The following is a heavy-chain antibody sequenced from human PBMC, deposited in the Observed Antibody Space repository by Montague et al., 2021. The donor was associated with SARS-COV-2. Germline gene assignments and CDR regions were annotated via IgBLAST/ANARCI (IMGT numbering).Heavy chain of an antibody. J-gene: IGHJ2*01. CDR1: GGSISSYY. CDR3: ARVRHYFTSVKSNLGGYLDP. V-gene: IGHV4-59*12. D-gene: IGHD2/OR15-2a*01. CDR2: IYYSGST. Sequence: SETLSLTCTVSGGSISSYYWSWIRQPPGKGLEWIGYIYYSGSTNYNPSLKRRVAISVDTSKDQFSLKLNSVTAADTAIYYCARVRHYFTSVKSNLGGYLDPGARGTPV.